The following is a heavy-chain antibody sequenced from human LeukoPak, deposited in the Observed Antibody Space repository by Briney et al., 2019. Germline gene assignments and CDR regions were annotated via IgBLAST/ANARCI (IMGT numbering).Heavy chain of an antibody. Sequence: GGSLRLSCAASGFTFSGYYMSWIRQAPGKGLEWVSYISNSAITVYYADSVKGRFTISRDNARNSLSLQMNSLTAEDTAVYYCAKSYFPYYYYGMDVWGQGTTVTVSS. CDR3: AKSYFPYYYYGMDV. D-gene: IGHD1-26*01. J-gene: IGHJ6*02. CDR1: GFTFSGYY. CDR2: ISNSAITV. V-gene: IGHV3-11*01.